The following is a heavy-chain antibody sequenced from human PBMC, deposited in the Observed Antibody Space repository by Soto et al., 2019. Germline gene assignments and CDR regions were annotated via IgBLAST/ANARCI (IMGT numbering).Heavy chain of an antibody. D-gene: IGHD3-10*01. J-gene: IGHJ6*02. CDR1: GGSISSYY. V-gene: IGHV4-4*07. CDR2: IDTSGTT. Sequence: SETLSLTCTVSGGSISSYYVSWIRQSAGKGLEWIGRIDTSGTTNYNPSLKSRVTMSVDASKNHFSLNLSSVTAANTAVYYCARGPRGYVYYHGMDVWGQGTTVTVSS. CDR3: ARGPRGYVYYHGMDV.